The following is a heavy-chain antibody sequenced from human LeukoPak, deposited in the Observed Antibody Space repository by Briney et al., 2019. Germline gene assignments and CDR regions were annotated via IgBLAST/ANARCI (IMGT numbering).Heavy chain of an antibody. CDR3: AIDRGLFDY. J-gene: IGHJ4*02. V-gene: IGHV3-21*01. D-gene: IGHD3-10*01. CDR1: GVTFSSYS. CDR2: MSSGSSYI. Sequence: PGGSLRLSCAVSGVTFSSYSMNWGRQAPGKGLEWVSSMSSGSSYIYYADSVKGRFTISRDNAKNSLYLQMNSLRAEDTAVYYCAIDRGLFDYWGQGTLVTVSS.